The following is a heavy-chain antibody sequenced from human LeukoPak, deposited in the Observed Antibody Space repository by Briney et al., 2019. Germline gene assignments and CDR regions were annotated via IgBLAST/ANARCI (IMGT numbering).Heavy chain of an antibody. D-gene: IGHD1-14*01. V-gene: IGHV3-23*01. J-gene: IGHJ4*02. CDR1: GFTFNSYA. Sequence: GGSLRLSCAASGFTFNSYAMSWARQAPGKGLEWVSGISGSGGRTYYADSVKGRFTISRDNSKNTLYIQMNSLRAEDTAVYYCAKPARTDYADYWGQGTLVTVSS. CDR3: AKPARTDYADY. CDR2: ISGSGGRT.